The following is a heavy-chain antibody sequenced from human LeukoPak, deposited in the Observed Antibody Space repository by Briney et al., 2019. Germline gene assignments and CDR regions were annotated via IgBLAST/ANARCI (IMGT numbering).Heavy chain of an antibody. V-gene: IGHV5-51*01. J-gene: IGHJ4*02. D-gene: IGHD6-13*01. CDR3: ARRRSYTSSLIDY. CDR2: IYPADSDT. Sequence: KGGESLKISCKGSGYSFTNYWIGWVRQMPGKGLEWMGIIYPADSDTRYSPSFQGQATISADKSISTAYLQWSSLKASDTAMYYCARRRSYTSSLIDYWSQGTLVTVSS. CDR1: GYSFTNYW.